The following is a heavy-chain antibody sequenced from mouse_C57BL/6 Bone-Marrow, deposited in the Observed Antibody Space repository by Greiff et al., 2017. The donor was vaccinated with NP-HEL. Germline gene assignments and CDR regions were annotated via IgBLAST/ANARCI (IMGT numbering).Heavy chain of an antibody. Sequence: QVQLKESGAELARPGASVKLSCKASGYTFTSYGISWVKQRTGQGLEWIGEIYPRSGNTYYNEKFKGKATLTADKSSSTAYMELRSLTSEDSAVYFCARERDYYGSRGGFAYWGQGTLVTVSA. V-gene: IGHV1-81*01. CDR1: GYTFTSYG. CDR3: ARERDYYGSRGGFAY. J-gene: IGHJ3*01. CDR2: IYPRSGNT. D-gene: IGHD1-1*01.